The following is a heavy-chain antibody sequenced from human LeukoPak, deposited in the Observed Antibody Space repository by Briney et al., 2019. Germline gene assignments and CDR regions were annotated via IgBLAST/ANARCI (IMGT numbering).Heavy chain of an antibody. D-gene: IGHD3-22*01. CDR1: GGTFSSYG. V-gene: IGHV1-69*13. J-gene: IGHJ4*02. CDR2: IIPIFGTA. Sequence: ASVKVSCKASGGTFSSYGISWVRQAPGQGLEWMGGIIPIFGTANYAQKFQGRVTITADESTSTAYMELSSLRPEDTAVYYCASGVYYDSSGYSFEYWGQGTLVTVSS. CDR3: ASGVYYDSSGYSFEY.